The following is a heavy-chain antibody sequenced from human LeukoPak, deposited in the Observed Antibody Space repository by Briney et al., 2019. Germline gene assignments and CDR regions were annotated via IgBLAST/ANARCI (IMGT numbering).Heavy chain of an antibody. J-gene: IGHJ5*02. CDR1: GYTFTSYG. V-gene: IGHV1-18*01. D-gene: IGHD3-22*01. CDR2: ISAYNGNT. Sequence: ASVKVSCKASGYTFTSYGISWVRQAPGQGLEWMGWISAYNGNTNYAQKLQGRVTMTTDTSTSTAYMELRSLRSDDTAVYYCARDLNYYDSSGYIWTRTLVNWFDPWGQGTLVTVSS. CDR3: ARDLNYYDSSGYIWTRTLVNWFDP.